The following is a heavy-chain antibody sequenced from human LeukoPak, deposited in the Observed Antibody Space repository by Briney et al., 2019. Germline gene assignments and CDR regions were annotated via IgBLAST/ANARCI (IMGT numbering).Heavy chain of an antibody. Sequence: GASVKVSCKASGYTFTSYGISWVRQAPGQGLELMGWISAYNGNTNYAQKLQGRVTMTTDTSTSTAYMELRSLRSDDTAVYYCARVFTSGEVVVTATQGDYYYYYMDVWGKGTTVTVSS. CDR2: ISAYNGNT. CDR3: ARVFTSGEVVVTATQGDYYYYYMDV. V-gene: IGHV1-18*01. CDR1: GYTFTSYG. D-gene: IGHD2-21*02. J-gene: IGHJ6*03.